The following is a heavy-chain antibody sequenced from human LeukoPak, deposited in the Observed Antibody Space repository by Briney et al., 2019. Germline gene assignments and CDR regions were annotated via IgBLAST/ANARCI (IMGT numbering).Heavy chain of an antibody. D-gene: IGHD6-19*01. V-gene: IGHV3-53*01. CDR1: GFSVSSNY. CDR2: IYYGANT. J-gene: IGHJ4*02. CDR3: ARSSAWNVWDY. Sequence: GGSLRLSCAAFGFSVSSNYMSWVRHAPGKGLEWVSVIYYGANTYYADSVKGRFTISRDNSKNTVYLQMNSLGVEDTAVYYCARSSAWNVWDYWGQGTLVTVSS.